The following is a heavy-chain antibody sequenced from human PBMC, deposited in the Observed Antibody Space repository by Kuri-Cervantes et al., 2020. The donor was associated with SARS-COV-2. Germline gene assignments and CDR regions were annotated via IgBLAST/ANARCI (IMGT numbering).Heavy chain of an antibody. CDR3: ARVHYYYYASGSLFDS. D-gene: IGHD3-10*01. CDR1: GYTFTGYY. V-gene: IGHV1-2*02. CDR2: INPNSGGT. Sequence: ASVKVSCKASGYTFTGYYMHWVRQAPGQGLEWMGWINPNSGGTNYAQKFQGRLTMTRDTSITTAYLELGNLRSDDTALYFCARVHYYYYASGSLFDSWGQGTLVTVSS. J-gene: IGHJ4*01.